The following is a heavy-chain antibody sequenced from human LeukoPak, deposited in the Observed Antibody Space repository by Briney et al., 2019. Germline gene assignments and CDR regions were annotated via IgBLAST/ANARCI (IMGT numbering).Heavy chain of an antibody. J-gene: IGHJ6*02. D-gene: IGHD6-25*01. CDR1: GFTFSSYA. CDR3: ARDQRHPYYYYSYGMDV. V-gene: IGHV3-21*04. Sequence: GGSLRLSCAASGFTFSSYAMTWVRQAPGKGLEWVSTITGSGGYTYYADSVKGRFTISRDNTKNSLHLQMNSLRAEDTAVYYCARDQRHPYYYYSYGMDVWGQGTTVTVSS. CDR2: ITGSGGYT.